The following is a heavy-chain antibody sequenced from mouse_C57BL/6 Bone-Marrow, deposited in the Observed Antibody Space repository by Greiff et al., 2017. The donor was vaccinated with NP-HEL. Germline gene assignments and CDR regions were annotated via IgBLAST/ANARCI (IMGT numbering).Heavy chain of an antibody. J-gene: IGHJ2*01. D-gene: IGHD1-1*01. Sequence: VQVVESGAELARPGASVKLSCKASGYTFTSYGISWVKQRTGQGLEWIGEIYPRSGNTYYNEKFKGKATLTADKSSSTAYMELRSLTSEDSAVYFCARLGYYYGSRYNYFDYWGQGTTLTVSA. CDR1: GYTFTSYG. CDR3: ARLGYYYGSRYNYFDY. V-gene: IGHV1-81*01. CDR2: IYPRSGNT.